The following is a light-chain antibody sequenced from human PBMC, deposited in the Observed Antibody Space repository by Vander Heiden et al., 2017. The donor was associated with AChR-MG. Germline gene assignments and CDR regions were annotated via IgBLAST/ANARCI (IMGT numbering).Light chain of an antibody. CDR1: SSDVGGYNY. CDR2: EVS. V-gene: IGLV2-8*01. Sequence: QSALTPPPSASGSPGQAVTISCTGTSSDVGGYNYVTWYQQHPGKAPKLMIYEVSKRPSGVPDRFAGSKSGNTASLTVSGLQAEDEAHYYCSSYAGSNNYVFGTGTKVTVL. J-gene: IGLJ1*01. CDR3: SSYAGSNNYV.